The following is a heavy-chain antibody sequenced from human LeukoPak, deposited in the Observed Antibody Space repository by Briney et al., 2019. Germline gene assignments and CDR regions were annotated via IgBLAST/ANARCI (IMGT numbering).Heavy chain of an antibody. CDR2: ICYSGST. CDR1: GGSINSGGYY. J-gene: IGHJ4*02. Sequence: SQTLSLTCTVSGGSINSGGYYWSWIRQHPGKGLEWIGYICYSGSTYYNPSLKSRVTISVDTSKNQFSLKLSSVTAADTAVYYCARYAREIRGYCSSTSCYGRFDYWGQGTLVTVSS. V-gene: IGHV4-31*03. CDR3: ARYAREIRGYCSSTSCYGRFDY. D-gene: IGHD2-2*01.